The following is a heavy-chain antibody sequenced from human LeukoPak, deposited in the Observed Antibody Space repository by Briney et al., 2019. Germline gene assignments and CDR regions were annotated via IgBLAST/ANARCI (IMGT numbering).Heavy chain of an antibody. D-gene: IGHD4-17*01. V-gene: IGHV6-1*01. J-gene: IGHJ6*02. CDR1: GDSVSSNSAA. CDR2: TYYRSKWYN. CDR3: ARDEYGDYYGMDV. Sequence: ASQTLSLTCAISGDSVSSNSAAWHWIRQSPSRGLEWLGRTYYRSKWYNDYAVSVKSRISINPDTSKNQFSLQLNSVTPEDTAVYYCARDEYGDYYGMDVWGQGTTVTVSS.